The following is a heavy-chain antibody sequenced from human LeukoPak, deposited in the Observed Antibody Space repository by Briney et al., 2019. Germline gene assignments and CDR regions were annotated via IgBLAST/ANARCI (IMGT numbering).Heavy chain of an antibody. Sequence: GGSLRLSCAASGFTFSSYGMHWVRQAPGKGLEWVAFIRYDGSNKYYADSVKGRFTISRDNSKNTLYLQMNSLRAEDAAVYYCAKDLGLHNWFDPWGKGTLVTVSS. V-gene: IGHV3-30*02. CDR1: GFTFSSYG. D-gene: IGHD5-12*01. CDR3: AKDLGLHNWFDP. CDR2: IRYDGSNK. J-gene: IGHJ5*02.